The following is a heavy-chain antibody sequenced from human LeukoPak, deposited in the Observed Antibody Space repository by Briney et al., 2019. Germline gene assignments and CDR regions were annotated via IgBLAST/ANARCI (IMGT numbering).Heavy chain of an antibody. CDR1: GGSISSSSYY. D-gene: IGHD6-19*01. V-gene: IGHV4-39*07. J-gene: IGHJ6*02. Sequence: PSETLSLTCTVSGGSISSSSYYWGWIRQPPGKGLEWIGSIYYSGSTNYNPSLKSRVTISVDTSKNQFSLKLSSVTAADTAVYYCARASQRRYSSGWYPPIFDYYYYGMDVWGQGTTVTVSS. CDR3: ARASQRRYSSGWYPPIFDYYYYGMDV. CDR2: IYYSGST.